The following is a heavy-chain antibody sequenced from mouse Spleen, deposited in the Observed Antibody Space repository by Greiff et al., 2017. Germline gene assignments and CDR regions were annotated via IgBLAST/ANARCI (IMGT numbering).Heavy chain of an antibody. Sequence: EVKLQESGGGLVKLGGSLKLSCAASGFTFSSYAMSWVRQTPEKRLEWVATISSGGGNTYYPDSVKGRFTISRDNAKNTLYLQMSSLKSEDTAMYYCARKGNYNAMDYWGQGTSVTVSS. CDR1: GFTFSSYA. D-gene: IGHD2-1*01. CDR3: ARKGNYNAMDY. V-gene: IGHV5-9*04. J-gene: IGHJ4*01. CDR2: ISSGGGNT.